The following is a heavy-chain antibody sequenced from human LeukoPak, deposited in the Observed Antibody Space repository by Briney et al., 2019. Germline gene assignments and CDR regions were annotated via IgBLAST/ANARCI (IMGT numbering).Heavy chain of an antibody. CDR3: VRVPSGNLGYFDY. J-gene: IGHJ4*02. CDR1: AFTFSSYG. CDR2: IWYDGSNK. V-gene: IGHV3-33*01. Sequence: GGSLRLSCAASAFTFSSYGMHWVRQAPGKGLEWVAVIWYDGSNKYYADSVKGRFTISRDNSKNTLYLQMNSLRAEDTAVYYCVRVPSGNLGYFDYWGQGTLVTVSS. D-gene: IGHD4-23*01.